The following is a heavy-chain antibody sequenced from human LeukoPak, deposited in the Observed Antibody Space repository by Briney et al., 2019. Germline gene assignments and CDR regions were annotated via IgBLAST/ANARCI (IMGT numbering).Heavy chain of an antibody. CDR3: ARDLTGYRPAKDAFDI. CDR2: INYDGTNE. Sequence: GGSLRLSCAASGFTFSSYGIHWVRQAPGKGLEWVAFINYDGTNEFYADSVKGRFTISRDNSKNTLYLQMNSLRAEDTAVYYCARDLTGYRPAKDAFDIWGQGTMVTVSS. CDR1: GFTFSSYG. V-gene: IGHV3-30*02. D-gene: IGHD1-14*01. J-gene: IGHJ3*02.